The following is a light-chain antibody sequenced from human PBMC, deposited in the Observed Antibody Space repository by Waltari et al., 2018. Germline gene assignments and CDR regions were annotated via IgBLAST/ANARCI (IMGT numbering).Light chain of an antibody. V-gene: IGLV1-40*01. Sequence: QSALTQPPSVSGAPGQRITIPCTGSGSNIGASYAVHWYQQFPGTAPKLLLSGNNNRPSGVPDRFFGSKTGTSASLAITGLQAEDEADYYCQSYDRSLSVVFGGGTKLTVL. J-gene: IGLJ2*01. CDR1: GSNIGASYA. CDR3: QSYDRSLSVV. CDR2: GNN.